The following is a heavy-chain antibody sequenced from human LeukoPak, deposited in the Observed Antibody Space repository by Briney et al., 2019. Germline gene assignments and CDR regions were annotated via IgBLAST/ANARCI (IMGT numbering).Heavy chain of an antibody. V-gene: IGHV3-48*01. CDR2: ISGRSSTI. J-gene: IGHJ4*02. D-gene: IGHD1-26*01. CDR1: AFTFSDYS. CDR3: ARDRIKSASYYFDY. Sequence: PGGSLRLSCAASAFTFSDYSMNWVRQAPGKGLEWISYISGRSSTIYYADSVKGRFTISRDNAKNSMYLQMNSLRAEDTAVYYCARDRIKSASYYFDYWGQGTLVTVSS.